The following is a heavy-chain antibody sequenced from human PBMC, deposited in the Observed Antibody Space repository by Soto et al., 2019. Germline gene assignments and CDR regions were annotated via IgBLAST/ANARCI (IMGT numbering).Heavy chain of an antibody. CDR2: ISSSGSTI. J-gene: IGHJ5*02. D-gene: IGHD1-26*01. Sequence: VGSLSLSCGASGVTFSDYYMSWIRKAPGKGLEWVSYISSSGSTIYYADSVKGRFTISRDNAKNSLYLQMNSLRAEDTAVYYCARVNSYCTWFDPWGQGTLVTVSS. V-gene: IGHV3-11*01. CDR1: GVTFSDYY. CDR3: ARVNSYCTWFDP.